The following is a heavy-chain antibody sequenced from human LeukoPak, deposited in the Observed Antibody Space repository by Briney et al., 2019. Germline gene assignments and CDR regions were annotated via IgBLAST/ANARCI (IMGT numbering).Heavy chain of an antibody. V-gene: IGHV3-23*01. J-gene: IGHJ1*01. CDR3: ARDPNGDYIGAFDFQR. CDR1: GFTFSNYA. CDR2: IRGSGCHT. Sequence: GGSLRLSCVASGFTFSNYAMMWVRQTQDKRLEWVSAIRGSGCHTFYADSVKGRFTISRDNFKNTLYLQMNSLRADDSAVYYCARDPNGDYIGAFDFQRWGLGTLVTVSS. D-gene: IGHD4-17*01.